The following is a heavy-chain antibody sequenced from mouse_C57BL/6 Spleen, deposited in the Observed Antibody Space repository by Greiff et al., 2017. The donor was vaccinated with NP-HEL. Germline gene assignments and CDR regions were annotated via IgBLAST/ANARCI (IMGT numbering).Heavy chain of an antibody. CDR3: ASKGIYDGYPQLFAY. CDR1: GYAFSSSW. Sequence: QVQLQQSGPELVKPGASVKISCKASGYAFSSSWMNWVKQRPGKGLEWIGRIYPGDGDTNYNGKFKGKATLTADKSSSTAYMQLSNLTSEDSAVYFCASKGIYDGYPQLFAYWGQGTLVTVSA. V-gene: IGHV1-82*01. D-gene: IGHD2-3*01. J-gene: IGHJ3*01. CDR2: IYPGDGDT.